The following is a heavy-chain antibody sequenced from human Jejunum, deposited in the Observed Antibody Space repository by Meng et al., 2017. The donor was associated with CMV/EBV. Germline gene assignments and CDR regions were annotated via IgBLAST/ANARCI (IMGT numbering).Heavy chain of an antibody. J-gene: IGHJ5*02. CDR3: ARAIDYGDPNWFDT. D-gene: IGHD4-17*01. Sequence: SGVTFTSYSITGVRQAPGKGLEWLSYISGSSTYIYHADSVKGRFTISRDNAKNSVYLQMNGLRAEDAAVYYCARAIDYGDPNWFDTWGQGTLVTVSS. CDR1: GVTFTSYS. V-gene: IGHV3-21*01. CDR2: ISGSSTYI.